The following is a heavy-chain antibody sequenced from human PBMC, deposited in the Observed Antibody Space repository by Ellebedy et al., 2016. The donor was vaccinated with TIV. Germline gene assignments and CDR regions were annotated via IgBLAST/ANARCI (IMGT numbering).Heavy chain of an antibody. CDR3: AKDSEKYSGSYSYYFDY. V-gene: IGHV1-46*01. J-gene: IGHJ4*02. CDR2: INPSGGST. D-gene: IGHD1-26*01. CDR1: GYTFISYG. Sequence: ASVKVSCKAYGYTFISYGITWVRQAPGQGLEWMGIINPSGGSTSYAQKFQGRVTMTRDTSTSTVYMELSSLRAEDTAVYYCAKDSEKYSGSYSYYFDYWGQGTLVTVSS.